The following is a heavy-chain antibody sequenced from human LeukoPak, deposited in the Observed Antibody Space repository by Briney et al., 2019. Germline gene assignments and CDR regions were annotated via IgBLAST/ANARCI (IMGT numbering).Heavy chain of an antibody. Sequence: SETLSLTCTVSGGSISSGSYYWSWIRQPAGKGLEWIGRIYTSGSTNYNPSLKSRVTISVDTSKNQFSLKLSSVTAADTAVYYCARVGYYCSRTSCRGAFDIWGQGTMVTVSS. V-gene: IGHV4-61*02. CDR3: ARVGYYCSRTSCRGAFDI. D-gene: IGHD2-2*01. CDR1: GGSISSGSYY. J-gene: IGHJ3*02. CDR2: IYTSGST.